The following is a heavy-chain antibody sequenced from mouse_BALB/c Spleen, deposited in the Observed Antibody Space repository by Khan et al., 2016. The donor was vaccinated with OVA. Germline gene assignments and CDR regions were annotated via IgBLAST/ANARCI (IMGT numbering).Heavy chain of an antibody. Sequence: VRLQQSGAELVRPGALVKLSCKASGFNTNDYYIHWVKQRPEQGLEWIGCIDPETGNTIYDSKFQDKATITADTSSNTAYMQLSSLTSEDTAVYYGSRRVYGDMDYWGQGTSVTVSS. CDR2: IDPETGNT. CDR1: GFNTNDYY. D-gene: IGHD1-1*02. J-gene: IGHJ4*01. CDR3: SRRVYGDMDY. V-gene: IGHV14-1*02.